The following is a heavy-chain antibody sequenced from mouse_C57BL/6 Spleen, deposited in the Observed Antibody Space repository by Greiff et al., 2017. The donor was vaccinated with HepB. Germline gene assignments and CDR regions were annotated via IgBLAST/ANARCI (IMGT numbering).Heavy chain of an antibody. V-gene: IGHV1-63*01. CDR2: IYPGGGYT. CDR3: ARESDLLGDY. CDR1: GYTFTNYW. Sequence: VHLVESGAELVRPGTSVKMSCKASGYTFTNYWIGWAKQRPGHGLEWIGDIYPGGGYTNYNEKFKGKATLTADKSSSTAYMQFSSLTSEDSAIYYCARESDLLGDYWGQGTTLTVSS. D-gene: IGHD2-1*01. J-gene: IGHJ2*01.